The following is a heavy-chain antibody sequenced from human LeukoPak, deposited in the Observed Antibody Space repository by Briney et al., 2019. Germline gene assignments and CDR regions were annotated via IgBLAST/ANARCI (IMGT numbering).Heavy chain of an antibody. V-gene: IGHV7-4-1*01. D-gene: IGHD6-19*01. CDR3: ARDLAVPGTARGY. J-gene: IGHJ4*02. Sequence: ASVKVSCKASGYTFSAYDISWMRQAPGQGLEWMGGINTNTGNPTYAQDFTGRFVFSLDSSVTTAYLQIDSVQADDAAVYFCARDLAVPGTARGYWGQGTLVTVSS. CDR2: INTNTGNP. CDR1: GYTFSAYD.